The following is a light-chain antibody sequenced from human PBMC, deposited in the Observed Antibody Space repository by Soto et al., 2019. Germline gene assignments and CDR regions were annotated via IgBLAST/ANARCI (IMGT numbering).Light chain of an antibody. CDR2: SDN. V-gene: IGLV1-44*01. CDR3: ATWDDSLNGAV. Sequence: QSVLTQPPSASGTPGQRVTISCSGSSSNIGTNTVNWYQHLPGTAPKLLIYSDNQRPSGVPDRFSASKSGTSASLAISGLQSEDEADYYCATWDDSLNGAVFGGGTQLPVL. J-gene: IGLJ7*01. CDR1: SSNIGTNT.